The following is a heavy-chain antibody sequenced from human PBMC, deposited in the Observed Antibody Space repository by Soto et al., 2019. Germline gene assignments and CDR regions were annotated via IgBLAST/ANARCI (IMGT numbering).Heavy chain of an antibody. CDR1: GFTFDDYA. V-gene: IGHV3-9*01. CDR3: AKGVVRGVIDY. J-gene: IGHJ4*02. Sequence: EVQLVESGGGLVQPGRSLRLSCAASGFTFDDYAMHWVRQAPGKGLEWVSGISWNSGSIGYADSVKGRFTISRDNAKNSLYLQMNSLRAEDTALYYCAKGVVRGVIDYWGQGTLVTVSS. CDR2: ISWNSGSI. D-gene: IGHD3-10*01.